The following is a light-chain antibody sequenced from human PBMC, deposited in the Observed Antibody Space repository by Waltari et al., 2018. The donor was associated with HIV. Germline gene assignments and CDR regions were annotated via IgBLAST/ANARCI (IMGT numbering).Light chain of an antibody. CDR3: QQYYNTPWT. CDR1: QTVLSDSTHKNY. V-gene: IGKV4-1*01. Sequence: DIILTQSPDTLAVSLGDRATIHCRSSQTVLSDSTHKNYLSWYQQKPGQPPKLLRYWASARASGVPARFSGSGSATDFTLTITDFQAEDAAIYFCQQYYNTPWTFGQGTRADIK. CDR2: WAS. J-gene: IGKJ1*01.